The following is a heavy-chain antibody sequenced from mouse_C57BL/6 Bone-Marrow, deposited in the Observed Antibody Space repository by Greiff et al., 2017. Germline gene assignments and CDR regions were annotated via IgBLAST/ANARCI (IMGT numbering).Heavy chain of an antibody. Sequence: VQLQQPGAELVKPGASVKLSCKASGYTFTSYWMHWVKQRPGQGLEWIGMIHPNSGSTNYNEKFKSKATLTVDKSSSTAYMQLSSLTSEDSAVYYCARITTGVATNFDVWGTGTTVTVSS. CDR3: ARITTGVATNFDV. CDR1: GYTFTSYW. D-gene: IGHD1-1*01. CDR2: IHPNSGST. J-gene: IGHJ1*03. V-gene: IGHV1-64*01.